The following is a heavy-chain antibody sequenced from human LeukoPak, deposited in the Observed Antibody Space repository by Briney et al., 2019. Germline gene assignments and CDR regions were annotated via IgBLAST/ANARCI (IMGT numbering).Heavy chain of an antibody. CDR1: GFTFSSYS. CDR2: ISSSSSYI. J-gene: IGHJ4*02. D-gene: IGHD5-12*01. V-gene: IGHV3-21*01. CDR3: ASILNSGYDWQFDY. Sequence: GGSLRLSCAASGFTFSSYSMNWVRQAPGKGLEWVSSISSSSSYIYYADSVKGRFTISRDNAKNSLYLQMNSLRAEDTAVYYCASILNSGYDWQFDYWGQGTLVTVSS.